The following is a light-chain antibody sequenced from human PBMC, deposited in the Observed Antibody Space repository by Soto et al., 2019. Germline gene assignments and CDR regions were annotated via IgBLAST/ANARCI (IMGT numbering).Light chain of an antibody. Sequence: EIVLTQSPGTLSLSPGERATLSCRASQSLTTIHFAWYQLKFGQPPRLLIYGASNRATGIPDRFSGSGSGTDFTLTISRLEPEDFAVYYCQQYDASPITFGQGTRLEIK. CDR3: QQYDASPIT. J-gene: IGKJ5*01. V-gene: IGKV3-20*01. CDR2: GAS. CDR1: QSLTTIH.